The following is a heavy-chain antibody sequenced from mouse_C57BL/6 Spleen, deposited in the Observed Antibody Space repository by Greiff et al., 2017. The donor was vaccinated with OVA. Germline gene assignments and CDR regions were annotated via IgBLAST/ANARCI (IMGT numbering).Heavy chain of an antibody. Sequence: QVQLQQSGAELVKPGASVKISCKASGYAFSSYWMNWVKQRPGKGLAWIGQIYPGDGDTNYNGKFKGKATLTADKSSSTAYMQLSSLTSEDSAVYCCARSGGGYPWFAYWGQGTLVTVSA. D-gene: IGHD2-2*01. V-gene: IGHV1-80*01. CDR1: GYAFSSYW. CDR2: IYPGDGDT. J-gene: IGHJ3*01. CDR3: ARSGGGYPWFAY.